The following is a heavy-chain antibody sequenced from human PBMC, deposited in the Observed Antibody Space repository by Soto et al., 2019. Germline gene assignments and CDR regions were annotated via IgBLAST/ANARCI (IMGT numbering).Heavy chain of an antibody. D-gene: IGHD4-17*01. CDR3: ARGSTTEKVDS. V-gene: IGHV4-30-4*01. CDR1: GSSLYNGRYS. Sequence: SEPPSLTLSVPGSSLYNGRYSWSWIRQSPGKGLGWIGHIHNSGSPYDNPSLKSRVTISADTSKNQFSLKLTSVTAADTAVYYCARGSTTEKVDSWGQG. CDR2: IHNSGSP. J-gene: IGHJ4*02.